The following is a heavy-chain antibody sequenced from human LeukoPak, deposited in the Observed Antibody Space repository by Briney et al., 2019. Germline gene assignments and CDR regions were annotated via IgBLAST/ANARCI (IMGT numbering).Heavy chain of an antibody. CDR1: GFTFSNAW. CDR2: IKSKTDGGTT. D-gene: IGHD3-22*01. CDR3: TTGATYYYDSSGYRWDY. J-gene: IGHJ4*02. V-gene: IGHV3-15*01. Sequence: PGGSLRLSCAASGFTFSNAWMSWVRQAPGKGLEWVGRIKSKTDGGTTDYAAPVKGIFTISRDDSKNTLYLQMNSLKTEDTAVYYCTTGATYYYDSSGYRWDYWGQGTLVTVSS.